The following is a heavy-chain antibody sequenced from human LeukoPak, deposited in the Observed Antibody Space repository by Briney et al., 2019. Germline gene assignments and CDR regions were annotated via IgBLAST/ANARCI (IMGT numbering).Heavy chain of an antibody. Sequence: PSETLSLTCTVSGGSISSYYWSWIRQPAGKGLEWIGRIYTSGSTNYNLSLKSRVTMSVDTSKNQFSLKLSSVTAADTAVYYCARQQWLQRAYYYYYMDVWGKGTTVTISS. CDR2: IYTSGST. D-gene: IGHD5-24*01. V-gene: IGHV4-4*07. J-gene: IGHJ6*03. CDR3: ARQQWLQRAYYYYYMDV. CDR1: GGSISSYY.